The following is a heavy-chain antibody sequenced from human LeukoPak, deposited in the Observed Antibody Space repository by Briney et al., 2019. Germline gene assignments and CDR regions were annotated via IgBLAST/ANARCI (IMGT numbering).Heavy chain of an antibody. J-gene: IGHJ3*02. CDR3: ARGALVVVISNGFDI. D-gene: IGHD3-22*01. CDR1: GFTFSSYT. Sequence: KPGGSLRLSCAASGFTFSSYTMNWVRQAPGKGLEWVSVIISSSSYIYYADSVKGRFTISRDNAKNSLYLQMNSLRAEDTAVYYCARGALVVVISNGFDIWGRGTMVTVSS. CDR2: IISSSSYI. V-gene: IGHV3-21*01.